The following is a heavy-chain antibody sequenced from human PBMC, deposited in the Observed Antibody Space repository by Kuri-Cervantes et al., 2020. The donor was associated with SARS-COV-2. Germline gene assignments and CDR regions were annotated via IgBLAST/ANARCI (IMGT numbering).Heavy chain of an antibody. D-gene: IGHD2-2*01. CDR2: ISWNSGSI. CDR3: ARSRLGYCSSTSCYLDAFDI. CDR1: GFTFDDYA. V-gene: IGHV3-9*01. Sequence: GGSLRLSCAASGFTFDDYAMHWVRQAPGKGLEWVSGISWNSGSIGYADSVKGRFTISRDNAKNSLYLQMNSLRAEDTALYYCARSRLGYCSSTSCYLDAFDIWGQGTMVTVSS. J-gene: IGHJ3*02.